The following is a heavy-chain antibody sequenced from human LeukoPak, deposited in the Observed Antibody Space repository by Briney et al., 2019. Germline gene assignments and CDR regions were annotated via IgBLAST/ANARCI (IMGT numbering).Heavy chain of an antibody. D-gene: IGHD3-22*01. CDR1: GFTVSSNY. J-gene: IGHJ3*02. CDR3: ARDWYCYDSSGYPLGDAFDI. CDR2: IYSGGST. Sequence: GGSLRLSCAASGFTVSSNYMSWVRQAPGKGLEWVSVIYSGGSTYYADSVKGRFTISRDNSKNTLYLQMNSLRAEDTAVYYCARDWYCYDSSGYPLGDAFDIWGQGTMVTVSS. V-gene: IGHV3-66*01.